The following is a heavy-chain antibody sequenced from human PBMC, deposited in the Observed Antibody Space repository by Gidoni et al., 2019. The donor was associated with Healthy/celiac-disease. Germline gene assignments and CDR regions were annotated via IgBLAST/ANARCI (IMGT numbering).Heavy chain of an antibody. J-gene: IGHJ4*02. V-gene: IGHV4-30-2*01. CDR2: IYHSGST. CDR1: GGSISSGGYS. Sequence: QLQLQESGSGLVKPSQTLSLTCAVSGGSISSGGYSWSWIRQPPGKGLEWIGYIYHSGSTYYNPSLKSRVTISVDRSKNQFSLKLSSVTAADTAVYYCARVVEYSGYVSDYYFDYWGQGTLVTVSS. D-gene: IGHD5-12*01. CDR3: ARVVEYSGYVSDYYFDY.